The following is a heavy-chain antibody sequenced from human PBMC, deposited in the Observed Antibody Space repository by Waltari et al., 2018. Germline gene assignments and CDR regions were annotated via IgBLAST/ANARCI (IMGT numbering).Heavy chain of an antibody. CDR2: INHSGST. V-gene: IGHV4-34*01. D-gene: IGHD4-17*01. Sequence: QVQLQQWGAGLLKPSETLSLTCAVYGGSFSGYYWSWIRQPPGKGLEWIGEINHSGSTNYNPSLKSRVTISVDTAKNQFSLKLSSVTAADTAVYYCARLYVTTVTSSYNWFDPWGQGTLVTVSS. CDR3: ARLYVTTVTSSYNWFDP. J-gene: IGHJ5*02. CDR1: GGSFSGYY.